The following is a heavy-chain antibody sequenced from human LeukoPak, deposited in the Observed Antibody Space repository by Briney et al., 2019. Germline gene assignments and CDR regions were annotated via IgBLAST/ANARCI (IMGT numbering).Heavy chain of an antibody. J-gene: IGHJ4*02. Sequence: GGSLRLSCAASGFTFSSYEMNWVRQAPGKGLEWVSYISSSGSTIYYADSVKGRFTISRDNAKNSLYLQMNSLRAEDTAVYYCARDGVWFGELLYDYWGQGTLVTVSS. CDR3: ARDGVWFGELLYDY. CDR1: GFTFSSYE. V-gene: IGHV3-48*03. D-gene: IGHD3-10*01. CDR2: ISSSGSTI.